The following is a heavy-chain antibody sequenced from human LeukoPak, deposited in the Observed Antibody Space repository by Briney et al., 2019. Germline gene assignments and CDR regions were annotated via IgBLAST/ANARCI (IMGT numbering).Heavy chain of an antibody. D-gene: IGHD6-13*01. Sequence: GGSLRLSCAASGFTFSSYAMSWVRQAPGKGLEWVSAISGSGGSTYYADSVKGRFTISRDQSKNTLSLQINSLRAEDTAVYYCARGIAAAGTALYNWGQGTLLTVSS. J-gene: IGHJ4*02. CDR1: GFTFSSYA. CDR3: ARGIAAAGTALYN. V-gene: IGHV3-23*01. CDR2: ISGSGGST.